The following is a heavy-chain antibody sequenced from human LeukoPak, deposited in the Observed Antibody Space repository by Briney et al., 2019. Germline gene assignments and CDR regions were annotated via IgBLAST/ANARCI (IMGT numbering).Heavy chain of an antibody. CDR3: ARGVRYCSGGSCYFLGAFDI. Sequence: GGSLRLSCAASGFTFSSYEMNWVRQAPGKGLEWVSYISSSSSTIYYADSVKGRFTISRDNAKNSLYLQMNSLRAEDTAVYYCARGVRYCSGGSCYFLGAFDIWGQGTMVTVSS. J-gene: IGHJ3*02. D-gene: IGHD2-15*01. V-gene: IGHV3-48*03. CDR2: ISSSSSTI. CDR1: GFTFSSYE.